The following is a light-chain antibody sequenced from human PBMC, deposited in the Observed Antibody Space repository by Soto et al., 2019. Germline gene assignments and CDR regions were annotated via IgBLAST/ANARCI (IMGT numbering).Light chain of an antibody. J-gene: IGKJ1*01. CDR2: GAS. CDR3: QQYGRSPWT. V-gene: IGKV3-20*01. Sequence: EVVLTQSRGTLSLSPGERATLSCRASQSVSSNFLAWYQQRPGQAPRLLIYGASSRATGIPDRFSGSGSGTDFTLTISRLEPEDFAVFHCQQYGRSPWTFGQGTKVEIK. CDR1: QSVSSNF.